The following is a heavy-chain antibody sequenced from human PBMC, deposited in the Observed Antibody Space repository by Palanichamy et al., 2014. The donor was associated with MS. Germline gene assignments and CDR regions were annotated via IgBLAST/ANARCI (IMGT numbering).Heavy chain of an antibody. CDR2: ISHGLNL. CDR3: ARRPLSWFDP. J-gene: IGHJ5*02. CDR1: GYSISSGDF. D-gene: IGHD6-6*01. V-gene: IGHV4-38-2*01. Sequence: QVQLQESGPGLVKPSETLSLTCAVSGYSISSGDFWDWIRQPPGKGLEWIGSISHGLNLYYNPSLRGRVSISMDASQNHFSLNLMSATAADTAVYYCARRPLSWFDPWGQGTLVTVSS.